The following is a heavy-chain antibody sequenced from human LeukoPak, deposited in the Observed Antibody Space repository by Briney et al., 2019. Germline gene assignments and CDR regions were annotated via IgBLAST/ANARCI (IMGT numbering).Heavy chain of an antibody. CDR2: IKSKTGGGTT. CDR3: TREGLLEAFDI. V-gene: IGHV3-15*01. J-gene: IGHJ3*02. CDR1: GFTFSNAW. D-gene: IGHD2-21*02. Sequence: PGGSLRLSCAASGFTFSNAWMSWVRQAPGKGLEWVGRIKSKTGGGTTDYAAPVKGRFTISRDDSKSIAYLQMNSLKTEDTAVYYCTREGLLEAFDIWGQGTMVTVSS.